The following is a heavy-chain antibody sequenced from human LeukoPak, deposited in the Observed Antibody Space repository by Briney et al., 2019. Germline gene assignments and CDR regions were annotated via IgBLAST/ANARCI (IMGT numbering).Heavy chain of an antibody. D-gene: IGHD2/OR15-2a*01. CDR3: ARRGTNSAIDI. CDR2: IHPGDSDT. Sequence: GESLNLSCQGSGYIFPSYGIGWVRQMPGKGLELMGIIHPGDSDTRYSPSFQGHVTISADKSITTAYLQWSSLKASDTAMYYCARRGTNSAIDIWGQGTLVTVSS. CDR1: GYIFPSYG. J-gene: IGHJ3*02. V-gene: IGHV5-51*01.